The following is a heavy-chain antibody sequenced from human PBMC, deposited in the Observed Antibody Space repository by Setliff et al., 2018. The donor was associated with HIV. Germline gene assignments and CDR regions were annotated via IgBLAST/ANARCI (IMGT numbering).Heavy chain of an antibody. D-gene: IGHD3-10*01. Sequence: PSETLSLTCVVSGYSISSNDWWGWIRQSPGKGLEWIGYIYYSGSIYYNPSLKSRVTISVDTSKNQFSLNLNSVTAADTAVYYCARVEAKVRGATYGMDVWGQGTTVTVSS. CDR2: IYYSGSI. CDR1: GYSISSNDW. J-gene: IGHJ6*02. V-gene: IGHV4-28*05. CDR3: ARVEAKVRGATYGMDV.